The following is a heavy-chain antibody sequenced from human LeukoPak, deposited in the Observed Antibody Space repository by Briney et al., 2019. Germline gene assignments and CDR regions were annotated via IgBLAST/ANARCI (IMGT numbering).Heavy chain of an antibody. V-gene: IGHV1-18*01. CDR3: ARRGGKNYGDYLLYYYYMDV. CDR1: GYTFSSYG. D-gene: IGHD4-17*01. Sequence: ASVKVSCKASGYTFSSYGISWVRQAPAQGLEWMGWISAYNGDTHYAQKFQGRVTMTTDTSTSTAYMELRSLRSDDTAMYYCARRGGKNYGDYLLYYYYMDVWGKGTTVTVSS. J-gene: IGHJ6*03. CDR2: ISAYNGDT.